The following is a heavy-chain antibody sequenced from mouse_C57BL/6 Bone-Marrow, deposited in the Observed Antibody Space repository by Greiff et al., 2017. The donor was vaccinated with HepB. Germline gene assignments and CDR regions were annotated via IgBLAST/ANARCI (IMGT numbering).Heavy chain of an antibody. J-gene: IGHJ1*03. CDR2: INPYNGDT. Sequence: EVQLQESGPELVKPGDSVKISCKASGYSFTGYFMNWVMQSHGKSLEWIGRINPYNGDTFYNQKFKGKATLTVDKSSSTAHMELRSLTSEDSAVYYCARDDGSHWYFDVWGTGTTVTVSS. CDR3: ARDDGSHWYFDV. V-gene: IGHV1-20*01. D-gene: IGHD2-3*01. CDR1: GYSFTGYF.